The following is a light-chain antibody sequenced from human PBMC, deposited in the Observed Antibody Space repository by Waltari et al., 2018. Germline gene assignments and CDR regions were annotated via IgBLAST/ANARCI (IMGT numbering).Light chain of an antibody. CDR2: DAS. CDR3: QQYDNPPYT. J-gene: IGKJ2*01. CDR1: QDISNH. Sequence: DLQMPQSPSSLSASVGDRVTITCQASQDISNHLNWYQQKPGKAPNLVIYDASNLETGVPSRFSGSGSGTDFTFTIASLQPEDIATYHCQQYDNPPYTFGQGTKLEI. V-gene: IGKV1-33*01.